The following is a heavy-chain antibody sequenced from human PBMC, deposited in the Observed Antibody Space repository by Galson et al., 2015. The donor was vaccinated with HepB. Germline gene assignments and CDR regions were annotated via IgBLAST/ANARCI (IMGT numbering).Heavy chain of an antibody. Sequence: SVKVSCKASGYTFTSYAMHWVRQAPGQRLEWMGWINAGNGNTKYSQKFQGRVTITRDTSASTAYMELSSLRSEDTAVYYCARDRPESGAFDIWGQWTMVTVSS. CDR2: INAGNGNT. CDR3: ARDRPESGAFDI. J-gene: IGHJ3*02. CDR1: GYTFTSYA. V-gene: IGHV1-3*01. D-gene: IGHD1-14*01.